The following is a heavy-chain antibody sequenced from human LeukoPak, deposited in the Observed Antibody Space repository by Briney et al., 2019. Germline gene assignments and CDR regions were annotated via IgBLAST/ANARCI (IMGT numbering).Heavy chain of an antibody. CDR3: AHSRHYYDSSGYYYRYLQD. V-gene: IGHV2-5*01. CDR1: GFSLSTSGVG. D-gene: IGHD3-22*01. Sequence: SGPTLVNPTQTLTLTCTFSGFSLSTSGVGVGWIRQPPGKALEWLALIYWNEEKRYSPSLKSRLTITKDTSRNQVVLTMTNMDPVDTATYYCAHSRHYYDSSGYYYRYLQDWGQGTRVTVSS. J-gene: IGHJ1*01. CDR2: IYWNEEK.